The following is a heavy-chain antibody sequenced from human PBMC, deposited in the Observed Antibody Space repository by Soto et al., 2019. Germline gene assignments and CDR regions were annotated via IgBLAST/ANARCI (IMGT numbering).Heavy chain of an antibody. CDR1: GGTFSSYT. CDR2: IIPILGIA. CDR3: ARGARSPAEYFQH. Sequence: QVQLVQSGAEVKKPGSSVKVSCKASGGTFSSYTISWVRQAPGQGLEWMGRIIPILGIANYAQKFQGRVTITADKSTSTADMELSSLRSDDTAVDYCARGARSPAEYFQHWGQGTLVTVSS. J-gene: IGHJ1*01. V-gene: IGHV1-69*02.